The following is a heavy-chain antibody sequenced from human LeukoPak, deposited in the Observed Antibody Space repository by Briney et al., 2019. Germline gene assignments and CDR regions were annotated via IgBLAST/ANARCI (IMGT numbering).Heavy chain of an antibody. CDR3: ARQTGSGLFTLP. Sequence: PGGSLRLSCAASGFTFSSYEMNWVRQAPGKGLEWIGSIYYTGNTYYNASLKSRVTISIDTSKNQISLRLTSVTATDTAMYYCARQTGSGLFTLPGGQGTLVTVSS. CDR2: IYYTGNT. D-gene: IGHD3/OR15-3a*01. CDR1: GFTFSSYE. J-gene: IGHJ4*02. V-gene: IGHV4-39*01.